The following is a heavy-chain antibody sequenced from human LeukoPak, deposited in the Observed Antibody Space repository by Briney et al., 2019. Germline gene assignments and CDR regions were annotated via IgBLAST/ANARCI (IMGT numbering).Heavy chain of an antibody. CDR3: AREWQRPGRHYMDV. D-gene: IGHD5-12*01. CDR2: ISYDGSNK. V-gene: IGHV3-30*04. Sequence: GRSLRLSCAASGFTFSSYAMHWVRQAPGKGLEWVAVISYDGSNKYYADSVKGRFTISRDNSKNTLYLQMNSLRAEDTAVYYCAREWQRPGRHYMDVWGKGTTVTVSS. CDR1: GFTFSSYA. J-gene: IGHJ6*03.